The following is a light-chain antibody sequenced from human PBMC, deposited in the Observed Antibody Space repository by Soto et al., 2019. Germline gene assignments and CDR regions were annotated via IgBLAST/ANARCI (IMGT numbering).Light chain of an antibody. V-gene: IGLV1-40*01. CDR1: SSNIGAGYD. Sequence: QSVLTQPPSVSGAPGQRVTISCTESSSNIGAGYDVHWYQQLPGTAPKLLIYGNSNRPSGVPDRFSGSKSGTSASLAITGLQAEDEAHYYCQSYDSSLSGWVFGGGTTLTVL. CDR3: QSYDSSLSGWV. J-gene: IGLJ3*02. CDR2: GNS.